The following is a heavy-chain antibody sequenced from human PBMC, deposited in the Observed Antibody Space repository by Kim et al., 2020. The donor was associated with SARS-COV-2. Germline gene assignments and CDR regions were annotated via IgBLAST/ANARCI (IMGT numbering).Heavy chain of an antibody. CDR3: ARGSSGWYASWFDP. V-gene: IGHV1-69*01. J-gene: IGHJ5*02. D-gene: IGHD6-19*01. Sequence: AQKFKGRVTITADESTSTAYMELSSLRSDDTAVYYCARGSSGWYASWFDPWGQGTLVTVSS.